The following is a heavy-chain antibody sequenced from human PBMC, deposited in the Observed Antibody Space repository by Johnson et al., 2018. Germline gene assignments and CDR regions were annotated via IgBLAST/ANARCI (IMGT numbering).Heavy chain of an antibody. V-gene: IGHV2-26*01. CDR1: GFSLSNARMG. J-gene: IGHJ6*03. Sequence: ESGPVLVKPTETLTLTCTVSGFSLSNARMGVSWIRQPPGKALEWLAHIFSNDETSPSASLKNRVTISKDTSRSQVVLTLTNMEPVDTATYFCARIARVFFTSGWNTHYYNHMDVWGKGTTVTVSS. CDR3: ARIARVFFTSGWNTHYYNHMDV. D-gene: IGHD6-19*01. CDR2: IFSNDET.